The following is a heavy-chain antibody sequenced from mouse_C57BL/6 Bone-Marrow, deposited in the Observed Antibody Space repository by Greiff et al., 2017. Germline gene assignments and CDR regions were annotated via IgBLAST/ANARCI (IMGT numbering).Heavy chain of an antibody. CDR1: GYTFTSYW. V-gene: IGHV1-64*01. CDR2: IHPNSGST. D-gene: IGHD2-3*01. CDR3: ARSGGYYGG. J-gene: IGHJ2*01. Sequence: QVQLQQPGAELVKPGASVKLSCKASGYTFTSYWMHWVKQRPGQGLEWLGMIHPNSGSTNYNEKFKSKATLTVDKSSSTAYMQLSSLTSEDAAVYYCARSGGYYGGWGQGTTLTVSS.